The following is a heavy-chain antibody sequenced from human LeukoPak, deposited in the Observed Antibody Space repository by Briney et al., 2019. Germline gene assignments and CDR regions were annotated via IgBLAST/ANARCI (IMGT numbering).Heavy chain of an antibody. CDR3: ARYSYDSGSDY. CDR2: INPNSGGT. CDR1: GYTFTDYY. Sequence: ASVKVSCKASGYTFTDYYMHWVRQAPGQGLEWLGWINPNSGGTNYAQEFQGRVTMTRDTSISTAYMELSSLRSDDTAVYYCARYSYDSGSDYWGQGTLVTVSS. V-gene: IGHV1-2*02. J-gene: IGHJ4*02. D-gene: IGHD3-22*01.